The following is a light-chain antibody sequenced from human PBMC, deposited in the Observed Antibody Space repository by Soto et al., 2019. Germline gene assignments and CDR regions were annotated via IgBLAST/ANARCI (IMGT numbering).Light chain of an antibody. V-gene: IGLV1-40*01. CDR1: SSNIGAGHV. CDR2: GSS. J-gene: IGLJ2*01. Sequence: QSVLTQPPSVSGAPGQRVTIPCTGGSSNIGAGHVVHWYQQFPGRAPNLLIYGSSNRPSGVPDRFSGSKSGTSASLAITGLQAEDEADYYCQSYDNTLSASVFGGGTKLTVL. CDR3: QSYDNTLSASV.